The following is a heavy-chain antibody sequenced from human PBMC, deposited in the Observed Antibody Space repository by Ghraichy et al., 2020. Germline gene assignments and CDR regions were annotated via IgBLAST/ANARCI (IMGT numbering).Heavy chain of an antibody. CDR2: IYSGGST. Sequence: GGSLRLSCAASGFTVSSNYMSWVRQAPGKGLEWVSVIYSGGSTYYADSVKGRFTISRDNSKNTLYLQMNSLRAEDTAVYYCAGDYLIDYYYYGMDVWGQGTTVTVSS. D-gene: IGHD2-8*01. CDR3: AGDYLIDYYYYGMDV. J-gene: IGHJ6*02. V-gene: IGHV3-53*01. CDR1: GFTVSSNY.